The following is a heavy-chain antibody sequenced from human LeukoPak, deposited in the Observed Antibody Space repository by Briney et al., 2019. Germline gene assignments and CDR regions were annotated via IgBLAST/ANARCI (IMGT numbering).Heavy chain of an antibody. CDR1: GFTFSSYG. D-gene: IGHD7-27*01. V-gene: IGHV3-30*18. CDR3: AKDRKLGPADYYFDF. Sequence: GGSLRLSCAASGFTFSSYGMHCVRQAPGKGLEWVAVIANDGRDKKYADSVQGRFTISRDNSKNTLYLQMNSLRAEDTAVYYCAKDRKLGPADYYFDFWGQGTLVTVAS. J-gene: IGHJ4*02. CDR2: IANDGRDK.